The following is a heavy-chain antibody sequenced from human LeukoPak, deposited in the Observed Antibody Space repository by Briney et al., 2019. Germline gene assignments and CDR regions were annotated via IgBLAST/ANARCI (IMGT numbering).Heavy chain of an antibody. J-gene: IGHJ4*02. CDR1: GGSFSGYY. CDR3: ARGMSRRYYYDSSGYYGY. V-gene: IGHV4-34*01. Sequence: SETLSLTCAVYGGSFSGYYWSWIRQPPGKGLEWIGEINHSGSTNYDPSLKSRVTISVDTSKNQFSLKLSSVTAADTAVYYCARGMSRRYYYDSSGYYGYWGQGTLVTVSS. CDR2: INHSGST. D-gene: IGHD3-22*01.